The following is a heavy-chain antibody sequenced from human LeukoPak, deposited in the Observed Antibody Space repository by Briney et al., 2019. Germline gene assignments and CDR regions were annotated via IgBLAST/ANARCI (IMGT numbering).Heavy chain of an antibody. V-gene: IGHV3-9*01. CDR1: GFTFDDYA. D-gene: IGHD6-13*01. CDR2: ISWNSGSI. J-gene: IGHJ6*02. Sequence: GGSLRLSCAASGFTFDDYAMHWVRQAPGKGLEWVSGISWNSGSIGYADPVKGRFTISRDNAKNSLYLQMNSLRAEDTALYYCAKDMAAAVSQYYGMDVWGQGTTVTVSS. CDR3: AKDMAAAVSQYYGMDV.